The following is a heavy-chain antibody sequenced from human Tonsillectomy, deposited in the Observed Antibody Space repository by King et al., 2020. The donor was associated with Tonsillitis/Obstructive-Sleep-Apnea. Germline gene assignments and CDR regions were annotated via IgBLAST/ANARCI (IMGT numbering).Heavy chain of an antibody. D-gene: IGHD6-19*01. Sequence: VQLVESGGGLVKPGGSLRLSCAASGFTFRSYSMNGVRQAPGKGLEWVSSISSSSSYICYADIGKGRFHISRDNAKNSLYLQMNSLRAEDTAVYYCARDGVAVAGIPFDIWGQGTMVTVSS. J-gene: IGHJ3*02. CDR3: ARDGVAVAGIPFDI. V-gene: IGHV3-21*01. CDR1: GFTFRSYS. CDR2: ISSSSSYI.